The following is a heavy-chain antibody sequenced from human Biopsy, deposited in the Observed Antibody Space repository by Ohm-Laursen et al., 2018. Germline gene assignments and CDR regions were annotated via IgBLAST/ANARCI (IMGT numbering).Heavy chain of an antibody. D-gene: IGHD3-9*01. J-gene: IGHJ6*02. Sequence: ASVNASCKASVYTFAGYYLHWGRQAPGHGLEWMGWINPNSGNANYAQSFQGRLTVTRDTSISTAYMELTSLTFDDTAIYYCARVPAYPSIDGYYGLDLWGQGTTVIVSS. CDR3: ARVPAYPSIDGYYGLDL. CDR2: INPNSGNA. CDR1: VYTFAGYY. V-gene: IGHV1-2*02.